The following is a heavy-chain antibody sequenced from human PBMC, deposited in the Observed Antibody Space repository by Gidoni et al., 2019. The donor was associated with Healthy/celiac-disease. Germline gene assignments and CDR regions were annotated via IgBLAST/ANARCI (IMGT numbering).Heavy chain of an antibody. CDR1: GGSFSGYY. CDR2: INHSGST. J-gene: IGHJ4*02. D-gene: IGHD3-22*01. CDR3: ARMDYYDSSGYPFDY. V-gene: IGHV4-34*01. Sequence: QVQLQQWGAGLLKPSETLSLTCAVYGGSFSGYYWSWIRQPPGKGLEWIGEINHSGSTNYNPSLKSRVTISVDTSKNQFSLKLSSVTAADTAVYYCARMDYYDSSGYPFDYWGQGTLVTVSS.